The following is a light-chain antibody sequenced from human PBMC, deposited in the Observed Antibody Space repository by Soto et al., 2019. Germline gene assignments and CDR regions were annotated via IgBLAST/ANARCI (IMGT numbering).Light chain of an antibody. CDR2: EVS. J-gene: IGLJ2*01. Sequence: SALTQPASVSGSPGQSITISCTGTSSDVGGYNYVSWYQQHPDKAPKLMIYEVSNRPSGVSNRFSASKSGNMASLTISGLQAEDEADYYCSSYTTSSPYVLFGGGTKLTVL. CDR3: SSYTTSSPYVL. V-gene: IGLV2-14*01. CDR1: SSDVGGYNY.